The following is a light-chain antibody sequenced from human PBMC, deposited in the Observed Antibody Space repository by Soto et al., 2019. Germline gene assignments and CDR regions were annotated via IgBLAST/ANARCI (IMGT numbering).Light chain of an antibody. CDR1: QGISNY. CDR2: GAS. CDR3: QKYYCALWR. Sequence: DIQMTQSPTSLSAFVGDRVTITCRASQGISNYLAWYQQKPGKVPELLIYGASTLQSGVTFRFSGCRSWSDFTLSISSLLAEDVAAYYCQKYYCALWRLGQGTKVYIK. J-gene: IGKJ1*01. V-gene: IGKV1-27*01.